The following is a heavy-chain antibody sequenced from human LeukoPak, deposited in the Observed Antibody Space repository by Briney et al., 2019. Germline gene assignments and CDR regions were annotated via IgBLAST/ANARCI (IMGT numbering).Heavy chain of an antibody. CDR3: ARHGGSYTFDL. J-gene: IGHJ4*02. V-gene: IGHV4-59*01. Sequence: PSETLSLTCSVSGGSFSSYYWSWIRQPPGKGLELIGYMYDSGSTNYNPSLKSRVTISVDTSKNQFPLRLSSVTAADTAVYYCARHGGSYTFDLWGQGVLVTVSS. D-gene: IGHD1-26*01. CDR1: GGSFSSYY. CDR2: MYDSGST.